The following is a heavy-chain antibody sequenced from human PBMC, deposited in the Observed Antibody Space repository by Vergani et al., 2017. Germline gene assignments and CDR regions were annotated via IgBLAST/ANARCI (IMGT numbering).Heavy chain of an antibody. V-gene: IGHV4-34*11. D-gene: IGHD3-3*01. J-gene: IGHJ5*02. Sequence: QVQLQQWGAGLLKPSETLSLTCAVYGGSFSGYYWSWIRQPPGKGLEWIGYIYYSGSTNYNPSLKSRVTISVDTSKNQFSLKLSSVTAADTAVYYCARLNDFWSGYSTQGGFDPWGQGTLVTVSS. CDR2: IYYSGST. CDR3: ARLNDFWSGYSTQGGFDP. CDR1: GGSFSGYY.